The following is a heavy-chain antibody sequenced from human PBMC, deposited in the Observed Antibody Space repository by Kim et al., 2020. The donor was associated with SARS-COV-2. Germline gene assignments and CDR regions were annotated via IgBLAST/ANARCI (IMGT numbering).Heavy chain of an antibody. CDR1: GGSFSGYY. D-gene: IGHD3-10*01. CDR2: INHSGST. Sequence: SETLSLTCAVYGGSFSGYYWSWIRQPPGKGLEWIGEINHSGSTNYNPSLKSRVTISVDTSKNQFSLKLSSVTAADTAVYYCARLLISNYYGSGSRWGYFDYWGQGTLVTVSS. CDR3: ARLLISNYYGSGSRWGYFDY. J-gene: IGHJ4*02. V-gene: IGHV4-34*01.